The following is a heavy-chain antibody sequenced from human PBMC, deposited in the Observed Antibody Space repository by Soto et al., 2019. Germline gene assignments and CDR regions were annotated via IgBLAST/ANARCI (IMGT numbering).Heavy chain of an antibody. CDR1: GYTFTSYD. D-gene: IGHD4-4*01. CDR3: ARITLSTVVTPRHFDY. Sequence: ASVKVSCKASGYTFTSYDINWVRQATGQGLEWMGWMNPNSGDTGYAQKFQGRVTMTMNTPISTAYMELSSLRSEDTAVYYCARITLSTVVTPRHFDYWAQGTLVTVSS. CDR2: MNPNSGDT. J-gene: IGHJ4*02. V-gene: IGHV1-8*01.